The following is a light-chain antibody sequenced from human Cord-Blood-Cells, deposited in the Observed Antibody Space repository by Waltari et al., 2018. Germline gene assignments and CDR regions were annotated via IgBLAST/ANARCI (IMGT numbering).Light chain of an antibody. Sequence: EIVLTQSPATLSLSPGERATHSRRASQSVSSYLAWYQQNPGQAPRLRIYDASNRATGIPAGFSGSGSGPDFTLTISGLEPEDFAVYYCQQRRNWPPTFGGGTKVEIK. CDR3: QQRRNWPPT. CDR1: QSVSSY. V-gene: IGKV3-11*01. J-gene: IGKJ4*01. CDR2: DAS.